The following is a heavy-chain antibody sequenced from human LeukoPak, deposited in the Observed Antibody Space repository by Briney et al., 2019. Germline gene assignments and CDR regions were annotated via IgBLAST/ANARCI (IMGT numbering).Heavy chain of an antibody. CDR2: ISGSGGTT. CDR1: GFTFSSYA. V-gene: IGHV3-23*01. CDR3: AKVESVYDSSGYYSTGSFDY. D-gene: IGHD3-22*01. Sequence: GGSLRLSCAASGFTFSSYAMSWVRQAPGKGLEWVSGISGSGGTTYYADSVKGRFTISRDNSKNTLYLQMNSLRAEDTAVYYCAKVESVYDSSGYYSTGSFDYWGQGTLVTVSS. J-gene: IGHJ4*02.